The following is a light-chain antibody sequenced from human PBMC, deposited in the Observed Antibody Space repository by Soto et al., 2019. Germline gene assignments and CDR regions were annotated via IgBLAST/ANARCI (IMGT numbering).Light chain of an antibody. Sequence: EIXLTQSPGTLSLSPGERATLSCRASQSVSSSYLAWYQQKPGQAPRLLIYGASSRATGIPDRFSGSGSGTDFILTISRLEPEDFAVYYCQQYGSSPWTFGQGTKV. J-gene: IGKJ1*01. V-gene: IGKV3-20*01. CDR1: QSVSSSY. CDR3: QQYGSSPWT. CDR2: GAS.